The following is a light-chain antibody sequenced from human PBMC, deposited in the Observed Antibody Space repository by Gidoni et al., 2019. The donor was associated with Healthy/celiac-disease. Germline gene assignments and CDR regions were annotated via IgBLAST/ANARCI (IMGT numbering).Light chain of an antibody. CDR3: QQYGSSLL. CDR1: QSVSSSY. V-gene: IGKV3-20*01. Sequence: ELVLTQSPGTLSLSPGERATLSCRASQSVSSSYLAWYQQKPGQAPRLLIYGASSRATGIPDRFSGSGSGTDFTLTISRLEPEDFAVYYCQQYGSSLLIGGGTKVEIK. CDR2: GAS. J-gene: IGKJ4*01.